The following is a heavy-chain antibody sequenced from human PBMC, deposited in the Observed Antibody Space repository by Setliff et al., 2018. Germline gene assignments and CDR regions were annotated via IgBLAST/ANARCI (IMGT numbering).Heavy chain of an antibody. V-gene: IGHV1-18*01. D-gene: IGHD3-22*01. Sequence: ASVKVSCKASGYTFTNYGVTWVRQAPGQGLEWMGWISPYSGNTYYAPELQGRVTLTTDTSATTAYMELKNLRSDDTAVYYCARINFYVSSGYYYAPDFWGQGTLVTVSS. CDR1: GYTFTNYG. CDR3: ARINFYVSSGYYYAPDF. J-gene: IGHJ4*02. CDR2: ISPYSGNT.